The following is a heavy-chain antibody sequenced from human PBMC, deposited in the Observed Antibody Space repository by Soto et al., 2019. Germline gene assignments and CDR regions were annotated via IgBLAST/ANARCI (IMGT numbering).Heavy chain of an antibody. CDR3: ARHSLALRKNNWFDP. CDR2: TFYLGSS. Sequence: SETLSLTCTVSGDSIISSDFYWGWVRQPPGKGLEWIGSTFYLGSSYYNPSLKSRVTMSVDTSKNQFSLRLRSVTAADTALYFCARHSLALRKNNWFDPWGQGIMVTVSS. V-gene: IGHV4-39*01. D-gene: IGHD3-3*02. J-gene: IGHJ5*02. CDR1: GDSIISSDFY.